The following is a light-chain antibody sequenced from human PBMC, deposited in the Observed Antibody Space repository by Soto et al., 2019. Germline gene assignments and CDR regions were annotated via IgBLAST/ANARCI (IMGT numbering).Light chain of an antibody. V-gene: IGKV3-20*01. CDR3: QQYGSSPYT. CDR2: GES. CDR1: QSVRSRY. Sequence: ESVLTQSPGTLSFSPRERASLSCSASQSVRSRYLAWYQQKPGQAHRLLIYGESSRATRIPDRLSGSGSGEDFTLTRSRLEPEEFAVSYCQQYGSSPYTFGQGPKLQIK. J-gene: IGKJ2*01.